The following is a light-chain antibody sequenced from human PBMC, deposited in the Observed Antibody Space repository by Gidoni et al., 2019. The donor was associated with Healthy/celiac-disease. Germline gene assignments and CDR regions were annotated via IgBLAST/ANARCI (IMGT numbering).Light chain of an antibody. CDR2: GAS. Sequence: EIVTTQAPATLSVAHGERATLSCRASQSVSSNLAWYQQKPGQAPRLLIYGASTRATGIPARFRGSGSGTEFTLTLSSLQSEDFAVYYCQQYNNWLALTFGGGTKVEIK. V-gene: IGKV3-15*01. CDR3: QQYNNWLALT. CDR1: QSVSSN. J-gene: IGKJ4*01.